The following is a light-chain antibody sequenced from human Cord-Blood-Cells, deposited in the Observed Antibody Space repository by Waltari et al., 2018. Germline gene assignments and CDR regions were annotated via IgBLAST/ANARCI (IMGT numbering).Light chain of an antibody. CDR3: QVWDSSSDHWV. Sequence: SYVLTQPPSVSVAPGKTARITCGGNNIGSKSAQWYQQKPGQAPVLVIYYDSDRTSGIPERFSGSNSGNRATLAISRVEAGDEADYYCQVWDSSSDHWVFGGGTKLTVL. J-gene: IGLJ3*02. V-gene: IGLV3-21*04. CDR1: NIGSKS. CDR2: YDS.